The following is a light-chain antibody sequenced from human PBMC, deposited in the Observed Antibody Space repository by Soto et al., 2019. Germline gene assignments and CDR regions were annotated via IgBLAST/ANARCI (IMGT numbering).Light chain of an antibody. J-gene: IGKJ3*01. CDR2: SAS. V-gene: IGKV3-15*01. Sequence: EIVMTQSPATLSVSPGERATLSCRASRSVSSDLAWYQQKPGQAPRLLIYSASTRPTGIPARFSGSGSGTEFTLTISSLQSEDFALYYCQQYNNWPFTFGPGTKVDIK. CDR1: RSVSSD. CDR3: QQYNNWPFT.